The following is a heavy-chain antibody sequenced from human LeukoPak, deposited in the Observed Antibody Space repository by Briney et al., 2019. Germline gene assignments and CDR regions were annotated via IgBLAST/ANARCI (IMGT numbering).Heavy chain of an antibody. CDR3: ARVAPIRYYDSSGYPDY. D-gene: IGHD3-22*01. J-gene: IGHJ4*02. CDR1: GFTFSSCG. CDR2: IWYDGSNK. Sequence: PGRSLRLSCAASGFTFSSCGMHWVRQAPGKGLEWVAVIWYDGSNKYYADSVKGRFTISRDNSKNTLYLQMNSLRAEDTAVYYCARVAPIRYYDSSGYPDYWGQGTLVTVSS. V-gene: IGHV3-33*01.